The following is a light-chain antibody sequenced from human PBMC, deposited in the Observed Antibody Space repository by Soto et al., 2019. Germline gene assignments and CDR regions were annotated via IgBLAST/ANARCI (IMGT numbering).Light chain of an antibody. J-gene: IGKJ2*01. Sequence: EIVMTQSPATLSVSPGERATLSCRASQSVSSNLAWYQQKPGQAPRLLIYGASTRATGIPARFSGSGSGTEFTLTISSLQSEDFAVYYCQHYGSSPSTFGQGTKLEIK. CDR2: GAS. V-gene: IGKV3-15*01. CDR1: QSVSSN. CDR3: QHYGSSPST.